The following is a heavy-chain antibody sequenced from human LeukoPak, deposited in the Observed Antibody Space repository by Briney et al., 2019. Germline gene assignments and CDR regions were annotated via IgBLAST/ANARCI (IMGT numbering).Heavy chain of an antibody. Sequence: GGSLRLSCAASGFTLSRYWMTWVRQAPGKGLEWVANIKQDGSEKYYVDSVKGRFTISRDNAKNSLHLQMNSLRAEDTAVYYCARVPKSYYDTSGYFPYYFDYWGQGTLVTVSS. CDR3: ARVPKSYYDTSGYFPYYFDY. J-gene: IGHJ4*02. D-gene: IGHD3-22*01. CDR1: GFTLSRYW. V-gene: IGHV3-7*01. CDR2: IKQDGSEK.